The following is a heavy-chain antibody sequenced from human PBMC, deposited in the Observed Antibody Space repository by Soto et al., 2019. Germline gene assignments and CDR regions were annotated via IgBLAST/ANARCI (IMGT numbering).Heavy chain of an antibody. CDR2: ISYDGSNK. CDR3: AREAAYDTPYYYGMDV. V-gene: IGHV3-30-3*01. CDR1: GFTFSSYA. Sequence: QVQLVESGGGVVQPGRSLRLSCAASGFTFSSYAMHWVRQAPGKGLEWVAVISYDGSNKYYADSVKGRFTISRDNSKNTLDMQMDSLRAEETAVYYCAREAAYDTPYYYGMDVWGQGTPVTVSS. D-gene: IGHD2-15*01. J-gene: IGHJ6*02.